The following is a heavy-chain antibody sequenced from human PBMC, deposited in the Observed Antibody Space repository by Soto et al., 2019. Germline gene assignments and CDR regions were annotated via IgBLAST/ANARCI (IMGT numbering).Heavy chain of an antibody. CDR3: AKERVGGGSDAFDI. V-gene: IGHV3-23*01. D-gene: IGHD5-12*01. Sequence: GGSLRLSCAASGFTSTNYVMNWVRQAPGKGLEWVSSISGSGTTTFYADSVKGRFIISRDNSKNTLYLQMNSLRAEDTALYYCAKERVGGGSDAFDIWGQGTMVTVSS. CDR1: GFTSTNYV. J-gene: IGHJ3*02. CDR2: ISGSGTTT.